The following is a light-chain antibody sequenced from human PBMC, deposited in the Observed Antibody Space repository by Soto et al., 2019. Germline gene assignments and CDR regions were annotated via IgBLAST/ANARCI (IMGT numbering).Light chain of an antibody. J-gene: IGLJ2*01. V-gene: IGLV2-14*01. CDR1: SSDVGGYNY. CDR2: EVS. Sequence: QSALTQPASVSGSPGQSITISCTGNSSDVGGYNYVSWYQQHPGKAPKLMIYEVSNRPSGVSNRFSGSKSGNTAALTISGLQAEDEADYYCSSYTSSSTVVFGGGTELTVL. CDR3: SSYTSSSTVV.